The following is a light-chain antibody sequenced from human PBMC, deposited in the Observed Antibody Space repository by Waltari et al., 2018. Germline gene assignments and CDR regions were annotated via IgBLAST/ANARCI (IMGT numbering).Light chain of an antibody. V-gene: IGLV1-47*01. CDR2: RNN. J-gene: IGLJ3*02. CDR3: ASWDDSLSVGV. Sequence: QSVLTQPPSASGTPGQRVTISCSGSISNLGTNYVYWYQQFPGTAPKLLIQRNNQRPSGGPDRFSGSKSGTSASLAISGLRSEEEADYYCASWDDSLSVGVFGGGTKLTVL. CDR1: ISNLGTNY.